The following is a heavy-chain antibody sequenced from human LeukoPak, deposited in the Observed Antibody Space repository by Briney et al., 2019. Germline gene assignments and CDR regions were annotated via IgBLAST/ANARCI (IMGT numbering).Heavy chain of an antibody. V-gene: IGHV4-34*01. CDR1: GGSFSGYY. Sequence: SETLSLTCAVYGGSFSGYYWSWIRQPPGKGLEWIGEINHSGSTNYNPSLKSRVTISVDTSKNQFSLKLSSVTAADTAVYYCARGAVEAGTVHFGYWGQGTLVTVSS. CDR3: ARGAVEAGTVHFGY. J-gene: IGHJ4*02. D-gene: IGHD6-19*01. CDR2: INHSGST.